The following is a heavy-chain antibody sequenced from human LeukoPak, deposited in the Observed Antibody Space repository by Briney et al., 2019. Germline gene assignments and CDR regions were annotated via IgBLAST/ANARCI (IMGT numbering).Heavy chain of an antibody. D-gene: IGHD2-2*01. CDR3: ATLPAALTTPRYFQH. J-gene: IGHJ1*01. CDR1: GYTLTELS. Sequence: ASVKVSCKVSGYTLTELSMHWVRQAPGKGLEWMGGFDPEGGETIYAQKFQGRVTMTEDTSTDTAYMELSSLRSEDTAVYYCATLPAALTTPRYFQHWGQGTLVTVSS. V-gene: IGHV1-24*01. CDR2: FDPEGGET.